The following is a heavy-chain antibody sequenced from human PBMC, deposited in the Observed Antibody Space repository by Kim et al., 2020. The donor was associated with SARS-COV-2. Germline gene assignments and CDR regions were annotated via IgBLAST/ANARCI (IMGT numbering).Heavy chain of an antibody. Sequence: AASVKGRFTISRDDSKNSLYLQMDSLETEDMAVYYCARAVLGYSSSWLDFWGQGTLVTVSS. D-gene: IGHD2-2*01. CDR3: ARAVLGYSSSWLDF. V-gene: IGHV3-72*01. J-gene: IGHJ4*02.